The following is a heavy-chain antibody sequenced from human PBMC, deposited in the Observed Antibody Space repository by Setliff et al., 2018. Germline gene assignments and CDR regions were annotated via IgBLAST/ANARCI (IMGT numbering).Heavy chain of an antibody. CDR1: GGSFSDYY. J-gene: IGHJ4*01. CDR2: INHSGST. D-gene: IGHD3-3*01. Sequence: PSETLSLTCTVYGGSFSDYYWGWVRQPPGKGLEWIGEINHSGSTNYIPSLKSRLTISVDTSKNQFSLKLSSVTAADTAMYYCRFWSGYYKNGYWGQGTLVTVAS. CDR3: RFWSGYYKNGY. V-gene: IGHV4-34*01.